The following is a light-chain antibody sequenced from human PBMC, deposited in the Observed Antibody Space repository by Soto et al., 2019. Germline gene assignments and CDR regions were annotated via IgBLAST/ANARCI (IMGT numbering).Light chain of an antibody. CDR1: QNVQHNS. V-gene: IGKV3-20*01. CDR3: QQSGSSPT. CDR2: GGS. J-gene: IGKJ3*01. Sequence: IVLTQSPGTLSLSPGDRATLSCRTSQNVQHNSLAWYQQKPGQAPRLLIYGGSSRATGIPDRFSGDGSGTDFTLTISGLDREDFAVYYCQQSGSSPTFGPGTKVD.